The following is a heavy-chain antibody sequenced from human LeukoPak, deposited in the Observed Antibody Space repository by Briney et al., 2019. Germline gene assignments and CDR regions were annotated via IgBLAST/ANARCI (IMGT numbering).Heavy chain of an antibody. V-gene: IGHV4-39*07. Sequence: PSETLSLTCTVSGGSISSNSDYWGWIRQPPGKGREWVGTVYYTGSTYYNPSLKSRVTISVDTSKNQFSLKLSSVTAADTAVYYRARLVRGIYDYFDYWGQGTLVTVSS. J-gene: IGHJ4*02. CDR1: GGSISSNSDY. CDR3: ARLVRGIYDYFDY. CDR2: VYYTGST. D-gene: IGHD3-10*01.